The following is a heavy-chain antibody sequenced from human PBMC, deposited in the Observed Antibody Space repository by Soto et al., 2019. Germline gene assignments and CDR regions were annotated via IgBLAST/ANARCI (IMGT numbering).Heavy chain of an antibody. CDR1: GFTFSSYA. CDR2: ISGSGGST. D-gene: IGHD3-22*01. Sequence: GGSLRLSCAASGFTFSSYAMSWVRQAPGKGLEWVSAISGSGGSTYYADSVKGRFTISRDNSKNTLYLQMNSLRAEDTAVYYCAKDLHDSSGYQHNDAFDIWGQGTMVTVS. V-gene: IGHV3-23*01. J-gene: IGHJ3*02. CDR3: AKDLHDSSGYQHNDAFDI.